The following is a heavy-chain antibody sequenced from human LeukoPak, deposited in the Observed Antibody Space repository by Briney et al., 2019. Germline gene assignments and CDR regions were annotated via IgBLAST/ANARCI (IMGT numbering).Heavy chain of an antibody. J-gene: IGHJ1*01. CDR1: GFTFSRYA. V-gene: IGHV3-30-3*01. D-gene: IGHD6-13*01. Sequence: GGSLRLSCAASGFTFSRYAMHWVRQAPGKGLEWVAVISYDGSNKYYADSVKGRFTISRDNYKNTLYLQMNSLRAEDTAVYYCARGYYSSSWPQYFHHWGQGTLVTVSS. CDR2: ISYDGSNK. CDR3: ARGYYSSSWPQYFHH.